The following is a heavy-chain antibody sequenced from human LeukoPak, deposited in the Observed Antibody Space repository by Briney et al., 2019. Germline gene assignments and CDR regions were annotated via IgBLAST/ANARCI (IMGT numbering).Heavy chain of an antibody. J-gene: IGHJ4*02. CDR1: GYTFTSYY. V-gene: IGHV1-46*01. D-gene: IGHD2-2*01. Sequence: ASVKVSCKASGYTFTSYYMHWVRQAPGQGLEWMGIINPSGGSTSYAQKFQGRVTITADESTSTAYMELSSLRSEDTAVYYCAREDCSSTSCSEIPYRSFDYWGQGTLVTVSS. CDR3: AREDCSSTSCSEIPYRSFDY. CDR2: INPSGGST.